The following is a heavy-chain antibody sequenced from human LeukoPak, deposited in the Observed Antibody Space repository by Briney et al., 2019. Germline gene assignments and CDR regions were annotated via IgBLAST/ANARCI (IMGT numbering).Heavy chain of an antibody. V-gene: IGHV3-30-3*01. CDR1: GFTFSSYA. CDR2: ISYDGSNK. D-gene: IGHD3-3*01. Sequence: GGSLRLSCAASGFTFSSYAMHWVRQAPGKGLEWVAVISYDGSNKYYADSVKGRFTISRDNSKNTLYLQMNSLRAEDTAVYYCARGGVFGVVTNTYYFDYWGQGTLVTVSS. J-gene: IGHJ4*02. CDR3: ARGGVFGVVTNTYYFDY.